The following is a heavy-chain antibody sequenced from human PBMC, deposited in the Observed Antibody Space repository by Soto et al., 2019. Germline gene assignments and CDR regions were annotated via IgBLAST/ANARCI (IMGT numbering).Heavy chain of an antibody. V-gene: IGHV1-69*12. CDR2: IIPIFVTA. CDR3: AVPGFYGSGGNYYFGMFV. J-gene: IGHJ6*02. CDR1: GGTFSSYA. Sequence: QVQLVQSGAEVKKPGSSVKVSCKASGGTFSSYAISWVRQAPGQGLEWMGGIIPIFVTANYAQKFQGRVTITADESRSTAYMELSSVRSEGRSFYYCAVPGFYGSGGNYYFGMFVGCQGTTVTVSS. D-gene: IGHD3-10*01.